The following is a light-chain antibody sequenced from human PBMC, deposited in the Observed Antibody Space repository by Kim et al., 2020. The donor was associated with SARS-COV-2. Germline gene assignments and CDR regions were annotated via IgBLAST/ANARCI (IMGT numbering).Light chain of an antibody. J-gene: IGKJ1*01. CDR3: QQYDSSPRT. Sequence: EIVLTQSPGTLSLSPGERATLSCRASQSVSSSSLAWYQQKPGQAPRLLISGPSSRATGIPDRFSGSGSGTDFTLTISRLEPEDFAVYYCQQYDSSPRTFGQGTKVDIK. V-gene: IGKV3-20*01. CDR2: GPS. CDR1: QSVSSSS.